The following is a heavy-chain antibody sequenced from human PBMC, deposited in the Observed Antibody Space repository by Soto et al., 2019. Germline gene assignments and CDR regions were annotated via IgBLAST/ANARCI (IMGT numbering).Heavy chain of an antibody. V-gene: IGHV4-59*08. Sequence: SETLSLTCTVSGGYISSYGWSWIRQPPGKGLEWIGYIYYSGSTNYNPSLKSRVTISVDTSKNQFSLKLSSVTAADTAVYYCARLVGVPAAIGLYYFDYWGQGTLVTVSS. CDR1: GGYISSYG. CDR2: IYYSGST. D-gene: IGHD2-2*01. J-gene: IGHJ4*02. CDR3: ARLVGVPAAIGLYYFDY.